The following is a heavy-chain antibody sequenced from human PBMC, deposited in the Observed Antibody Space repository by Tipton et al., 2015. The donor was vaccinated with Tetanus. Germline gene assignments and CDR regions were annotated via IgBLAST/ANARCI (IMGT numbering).Heavy chain of an antibody. CDR3: ARTQPIGWYFDL. V-gene: IGHV4-31*02. J-gene: IGHJ2*01. CDR1: GGSISSGAYY. D-gene: IGHD1-1*01. CDR2: IYYSGGT. Sequence: LRLSCTVSGGSISSGAYYWSWIRQHPGKGLEWIGYIYYSGGTFYNPSLKSRVTISVDTSKNQFSLKLSSATAADTAVYYCARTQPIGWYFDLWGRGTLLTVSS.